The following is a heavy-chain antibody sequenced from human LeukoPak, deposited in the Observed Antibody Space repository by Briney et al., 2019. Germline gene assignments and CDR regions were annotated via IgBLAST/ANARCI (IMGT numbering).Heavy chain of an antibody. J-gene: IGHJ5*02. CDR3: ARVAAAGCSGGSCLLFQFDP. V-gene: IGHV1-46*01. CDR2: INPSGGST. CDR1: GDIFTRHY. D-gene: IGHD2-15*01. Sequence: ASVKVSCKASGDIFTRHYMHWVRQAPGQGLEWMGIINPSGGSTSYAQKFQGRVTMTRDMSTSTAYMELRSLRSDDTAVYYCARVAAAGCSGGSCLLFQFDPWGQGTLVTVSS.